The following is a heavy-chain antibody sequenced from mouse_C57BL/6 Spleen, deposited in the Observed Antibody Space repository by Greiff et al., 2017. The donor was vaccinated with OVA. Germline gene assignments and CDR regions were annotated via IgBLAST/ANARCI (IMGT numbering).Heavy chain of an antibody. CDR3: ARAEIATVVAPFDY. D-gene: IGHD1-1*01. Sequence: QVQLQQSGAELVKPGASVKISCKASGYAFSSYWMNWVKQRPGKGLEWIGQIYPGDGDPNYNGKFKGKATLTADKSSSTAYMQLSSLTSEDSAVNFCARAEIATVVAPFDYWGQGTTLTVSS. V-gene: IGHV1-80*01. CDR2: IYPGDGDP. J-gene: IGHJ2*01. CDR1: GYAFSSYW.